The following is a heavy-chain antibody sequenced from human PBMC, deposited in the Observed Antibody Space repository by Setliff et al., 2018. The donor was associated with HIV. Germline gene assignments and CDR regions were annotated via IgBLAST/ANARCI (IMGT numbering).Heavy chain of an antibody. D-gene: IGHD4-4*01. Sequence: NPSETLSLTCTVSGGSVNYNHWSWIRQSPGKGLEWIGYIYYNGNTKYNPSLKSRVTISIDTSKNQFSLKLNSVTAADTAVYYCAREASVHDYSSYVGYWGQGTLVTVSS. CDR2: IYYNGNT. V-gene: IGHV4-59*02. CDR3: AREASVHDYSSYVGY. CDR1: GGSVNYNH. J-gene: IGHJ4*02.